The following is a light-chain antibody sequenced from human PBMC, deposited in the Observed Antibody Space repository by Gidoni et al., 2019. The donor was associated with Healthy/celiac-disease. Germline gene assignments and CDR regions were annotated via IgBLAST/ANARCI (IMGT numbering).Light chain of an antibody. CDR1: QSISSW. J-gene: IGKJ2*01. CDR2: KAS. V-gene: IGKV1-5*03. Sequence: DIQMTQSPSTLSASVGDRVTITCRASQSISSWLDWYQQKPGKAPKLLIYKASSLESGVPSRFSGSGSGTECTLTISSLQPDDFATYYCQQYNSYSYTFXQXTKLEIK. CDR3: QQYNSYSYT.